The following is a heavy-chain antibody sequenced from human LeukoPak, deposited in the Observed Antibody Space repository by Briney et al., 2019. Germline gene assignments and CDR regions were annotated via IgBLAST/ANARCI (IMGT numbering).Heavy chain of an antibody. CDR1: GFTFNSYW. D-gene: IGHD3-3*01. Sequence: GGSLRLSCAASGFTFNSYWMSWVRQAPGKGLEWVANIKQDGSEKYYVDPVKGRFTISRDNAKNSLYLQMNSLRAEDTAVYYCARDDPTLFWSGSPFYWGQGTLVTVSS. J-gene: IGHJ4*02. V-gene: IGHV3-7*01. CDR2: IKQDGSEK. CDR3: ARDDPTLFWSGSPFY.